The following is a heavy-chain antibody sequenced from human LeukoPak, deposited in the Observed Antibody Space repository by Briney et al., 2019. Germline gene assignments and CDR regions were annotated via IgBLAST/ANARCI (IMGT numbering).Heavy chain of an antibody. Sequence: SETLSLTCTVSGGSVSSGGYYWSWIRQPPGKGLEWIGYIYYSGSTNNNPTLKSRVTMSVDTSKNQFSLKPSSVTAADTAVYYCARVALRYCSGGSCQSLDYWGQGTLVTVSS. D-gene: IGHD2-15*01. CDR3: ARVALRYCSGGSCQSLDY. J-gene: IGHJ4*02. CDR1: GGSVSSGGYY. V-gene: IGHV4-61*08. CDR2: IYYSGST.